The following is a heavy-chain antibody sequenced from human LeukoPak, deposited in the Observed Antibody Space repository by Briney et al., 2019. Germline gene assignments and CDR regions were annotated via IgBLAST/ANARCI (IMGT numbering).Heavy chain of an antibody. CDR2: INPNSGGT. CDR3: ARMPIVVVVAAMDY. Sequence: GASVKVSCKASGYTFTGYYMHWVRQAPGQGLEWMGWINPNSGGTIYAQKFQGRVTMTRDTSISTAYMELSRLRSDDTAVYYCARMPIVVVVAAMDYWGQGTLVTVSS. J-gene: IGHJ4*02. CDR1: GYTFTGYY. D-gene: IGHD2-15*01. V-gene: IGHV1-2*02.